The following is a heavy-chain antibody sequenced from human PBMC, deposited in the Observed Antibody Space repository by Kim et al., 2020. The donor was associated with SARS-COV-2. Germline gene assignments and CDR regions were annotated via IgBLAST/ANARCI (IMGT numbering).Heavy chain of an antibody. D-gene: IGHD3-16*02. Sequence: APVKGRFTISRDDSKNTLYLQMNSLKTEDTAVYYCTTDVPYDYVWGSYRHWGQGTLVTVSS. V-gene: IGHV3-15*01. CDR3: TTDVPYDYVWGSYRH. J-gene: IGHJ4*02.